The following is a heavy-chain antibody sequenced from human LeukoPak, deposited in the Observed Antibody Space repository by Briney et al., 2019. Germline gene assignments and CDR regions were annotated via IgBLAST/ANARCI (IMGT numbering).Heavy chain of an antibody. CDR2: INPNSGGT. J-gene: IGHJ4*02. Sequence: GASVKVSCKASGYTFTGYYMHWVRQAPGQGLEWMGWINPNSGGTNYAQKFQGRVTMTRDTSISTAYMELSRLRSDDTAVYYCARAKYYGDYVIPNYWGQGTLVTVSS. CDR3: ARAKYYGDYVIPNY. V-gene: IGHV1-2*02. CDR1: GYTFTGYY. D-gene: IGHD4-17*01.